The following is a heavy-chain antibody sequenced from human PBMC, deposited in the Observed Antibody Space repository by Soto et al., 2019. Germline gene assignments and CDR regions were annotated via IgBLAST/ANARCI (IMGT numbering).Heavy chain of an antibody. CDR1: GGSISSSSYY. J-gene: IGHJ4*02. V-gene: IGHV4-39*07. D-gene: IGHD5-12*01. CDR3: ASRVATIFPLSY. CDR2: IYHSGST. Sequence: PSETLSLTCTVSGGSISSSSYYWGWIRQPPGKGLEWIGEIYHSGSTNYNPSLKSRVTISVDKSKNQFSLKLSSMTAADTAVYYCASRVATIFPLSYWGQGTLVTVSS.